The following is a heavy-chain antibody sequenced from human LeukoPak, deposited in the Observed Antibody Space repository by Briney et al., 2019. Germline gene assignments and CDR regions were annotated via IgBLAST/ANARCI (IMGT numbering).Heavy chain of an antibody. CDR3: AKGGGYESAGDY. V-gene: IGHV3-30*18. D-gene: IGHD5-12*01. J-gene: IGHJ4*02. CDR1: GFTFSSYG. CDR2: ISYDGSNK. Sequence: PGGSLRLSCAASGFTFSSYGMHWVRQAPGKGLEWVAVISYDGSNKHYADSVKGRFTISRDNSKNTLYLQMNSLRAEDTAVYYCAKGGGYESAGDYWGQGTLVTVSS.